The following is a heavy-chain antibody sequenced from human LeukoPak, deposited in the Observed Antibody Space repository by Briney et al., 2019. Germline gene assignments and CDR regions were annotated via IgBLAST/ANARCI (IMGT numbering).Heavy chain of an antibody. V-gene: IGHV3-7*01. D-gene: IGHD3-10*01. Sequence: GGSLRLSRAASGFTFTTYWMSWVRQLPGKGLEWVANINQDGTEKYYVDSVKGRFTISRDNAKDSLYLQMNSLRVEDTAIYYCVKVAKYYYGSETYYFFEHWGQGTPVTASS. CDR3: VKVAKYYYGSETYYFFEH. CDR1: GFTFTTYW. J-gene: IGHJ4*02. CDR2: INQDGTEK.